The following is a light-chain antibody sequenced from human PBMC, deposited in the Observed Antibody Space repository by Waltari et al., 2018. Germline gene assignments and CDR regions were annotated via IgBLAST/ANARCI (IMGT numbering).Light chain of an antibody. CDR2: DVS. CDR3: CSYAGSSTHVL. J-gene: IGLJ2*01. CDR1: SSDVGGYNY. Sequence: QSALTQPASVSGSPGQSITIPSTGTSSDVGGYNYVSWYQQYPDKAPKLMIYDVSKRPSGVSNRFSGSKSGNTASLTISGLQAEDEADYYCCSYAGSSTHVLFGGGTKLTVL. V-gene: IGLV2-23*02.